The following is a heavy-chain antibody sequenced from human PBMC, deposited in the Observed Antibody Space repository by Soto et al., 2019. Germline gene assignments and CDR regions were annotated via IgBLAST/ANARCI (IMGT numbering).Heavy chain of an antibody. J-gene: IGHJ4*02. V-gene: IGHV3-23*01. Sequence: GFLRLFCAAYGVTYTRYALTWVRQVPGEGLQWVSSFRKSGDSTYYAASVKGRFTTSRDSTKNTLDLQMNSRRAEDTAIYYCAKGSYGFDYWGQGTLVTVSS. CDR1: GVTYTRYA. CDR2: FRKSGDST. CDR3: AKGSYGFDY. D-gene: IGHD4-17*01.